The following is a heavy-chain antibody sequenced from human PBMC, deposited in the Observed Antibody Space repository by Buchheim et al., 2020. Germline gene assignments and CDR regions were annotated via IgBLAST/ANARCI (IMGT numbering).Heavy chain of an antibody. Sequence: EVQLVESGGGLVEPGGSLRVSCVVSGLNFSNAWMNWVRQAPGKGLEWVGRIKRKTDGETTDFAAPVKTRFTISRDDSKTMVDLQMNSLKTEDIAMYYCTTGHCTGGRCYDYWGQGTL. CDR3: TTGHCTGGRCYDY. J-gene: IGHJ4*02. D-gene: IGHD2-15*01. CDR2: IKRKTDGETT. CDR1: GLNFSNAW. V-gene: IGHV3-15*07.